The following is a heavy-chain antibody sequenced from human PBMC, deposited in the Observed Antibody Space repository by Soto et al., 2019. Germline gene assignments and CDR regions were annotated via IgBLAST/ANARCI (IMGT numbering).Heavy chain of an antibody. Sequence: SVKVSCKASGGTFSSYAISWVRQAPGQGLEWMGGIIPIFGTANYAQKFQGRVTITADESTSTAYMELSSLRSEDTAVYYCARGWRYFDFWSGYYSRIDYWGPGILVILSS. V-gene: IGHV1-69*13. J-gene: IGHJ4*02. CDR3: ARGWRYFDFWSGYYSRIDY. CDR1: GGTFSSYA. D-gene: IGHD3-3*01. CDR2: IIPIFGTA.